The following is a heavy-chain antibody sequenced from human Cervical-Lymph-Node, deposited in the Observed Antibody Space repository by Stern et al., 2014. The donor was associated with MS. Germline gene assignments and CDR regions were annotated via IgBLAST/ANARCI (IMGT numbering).Heavy chain of an antibody. J-gene: IGHJ4*02. CDR1: GFSLTLTGEA. CDR3: ARRGSPNHGGYYFDY. CDR2: IYWDDDK. D-gene: IGHD2-8*01. V-gene: IGHV2-5*02. Sequence: ESGPTLVRPTQTLSLTCTFSGFSLTLTGEAVAWIRQPPRKALEWLALIYWDDDKVYSPSLKNRIALTKDTSKHQVVFTMTNMDPMDTATYYCARRGSPNHGGYYFDYWGQGILVTVSS.